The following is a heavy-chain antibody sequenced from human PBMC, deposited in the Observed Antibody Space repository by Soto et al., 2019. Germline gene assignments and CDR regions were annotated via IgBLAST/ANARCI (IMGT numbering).Heavy chain of an antibody. D-gene: IGHD6-6*01. V-gene: IGHV3-30-3*01. CDR3: ARGRRYATSSIDS. J-gene: IGHJ4*02. CDR2: ISSDIITT. CDR1: GFTFNSYP. Sequence: GGSLRLSCSASGFTFNSYPMHWVRQPPGKGLEWVALISSDIITTNYADSVKGRLSISRDNYRNTVYLQINSPRPEDTAVYFCARGRRYATSSIDSWGQGTLVTVSS.